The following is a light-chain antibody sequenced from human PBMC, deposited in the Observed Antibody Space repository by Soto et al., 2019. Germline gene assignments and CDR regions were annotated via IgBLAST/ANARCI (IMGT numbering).Light chain of an antibody. CDR1: SSDVGGYNY. V-gene: IGLV2-14*01. Sequence: QSALTQPASVSGSPGQSLTISCTGTSSDVGGYNYLSWHQQHPGKAPKLMIYDVSNRSSGVSNRFSGSKSGNTASLTIYGLQAEDDDDYYCSSYTSSSTRLVVFGGGTKLTVL. J-gene: IGLJ2*01. CDR2: DVS. CDR3: SSYTSSSTRLVV.